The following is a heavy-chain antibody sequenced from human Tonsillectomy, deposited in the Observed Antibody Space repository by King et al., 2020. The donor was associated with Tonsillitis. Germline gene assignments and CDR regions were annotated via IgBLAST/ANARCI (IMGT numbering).Heavy chain of an antibody. CDR1: GFSFRNYG. CDR3: AKGIAAAGDSYYSYGMDV. D-gene: IGHD6-13*01. J-gene: IGHJ6*02. CDR2: IPYDGSNK. Sequence: VQLVESGGGVVQPGRSLRLSCAASGFSFRNYGIHWVRQAPGKGLEWVAIIPYDGSNKYYADSVKGRFTVSRDNSKNTLYLQMNSLRVEDTAVYYCAKGIAAAGDSYYSYGMDVWGQGTAVTVSS. V-gene: IGHV3-30*18.